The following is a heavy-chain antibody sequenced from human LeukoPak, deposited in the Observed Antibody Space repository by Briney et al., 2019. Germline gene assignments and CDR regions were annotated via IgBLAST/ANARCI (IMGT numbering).Heavy chain of an antibody. J-gene: IGHJ3*02. V-gene: IGHV4-59*01. CDR3: ATDLGYYYDSSGYHAFDI. CDR2: IYYSGST. CDR1: GGSISSYY. D-gene: IGHD3-22*01. Sequence: SETLSLTCTVSGGSISSYYWSWIRQPPGKGLEWIGYIYYSGSTNYNPSLKSRVTISVDTSKNQFSLKLSSVTAADTAVYYCATDLGYYYDSSGYHAFDIWGQGTMVTVSS.